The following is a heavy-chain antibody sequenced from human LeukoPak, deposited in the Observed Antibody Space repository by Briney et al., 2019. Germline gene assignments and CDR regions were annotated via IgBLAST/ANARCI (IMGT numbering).Heavy chain of an antibody. CDR3: ARGQGTAMAYRAYYYYYGMDV. J-gene: IGHJ6*02. CDR2: IIPILGIA. D-gene: IGHD5-18*01. Sequence: ASVKVSCKASGGTFSSYAISWVRQAPGQGLEWMGRIIPILGIANYAQKFQGRVTITADKSTSTAYMELSSLRSEDTAVYYCARGQGTAMAYRAYYYYYGMDVWGQGTTVTVSS. V-gene: IGHV1-69*04. CDR1: GGTFSSYA.